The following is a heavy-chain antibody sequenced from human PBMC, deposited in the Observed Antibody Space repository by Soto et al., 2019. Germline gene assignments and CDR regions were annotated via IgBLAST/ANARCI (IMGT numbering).Heavy chain of an antibody. CDR2: ISYDGSNK. J-gene: IGHJ4*02. Sequence: GSLRLSCAASGFTFSSYGMHWVRQAPGKGLEWVAVISYDGSNKYYADSVKGRFTISRDNSKNTLYLQMNSLRAEDTAVYYCAKGEVLWLRSVDYWGQGTLVTVSS. D-gene: IGHD5-12*01. CDR1: GFTFSSYG. CDR3: AKGEVLWLRSVDY. V-gene: IGHV3-30*18.